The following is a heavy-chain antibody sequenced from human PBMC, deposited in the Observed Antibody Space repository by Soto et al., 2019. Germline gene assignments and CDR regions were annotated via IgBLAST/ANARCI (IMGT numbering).Heavy chain of an antibody. D-gene: IGHD5-12*01. Sequence: QVQLVQSGAEVKKPGASVKVSCKASGYTFTSYAMHWVRQAPGQRLEWMGWINAGNGNTKYSQKFQGRVTITRDTSASTAYMELSSLRSEDTAVYFCARASGGYNGYGDVWGQGTLVSVSS. CDR3: ARASGGYNGYGDV. V-gene: IGHV1-3*01. J-gene: IGHJ4*02. CDR1: GYTFTSYA. CDR2: INAGNGNT.